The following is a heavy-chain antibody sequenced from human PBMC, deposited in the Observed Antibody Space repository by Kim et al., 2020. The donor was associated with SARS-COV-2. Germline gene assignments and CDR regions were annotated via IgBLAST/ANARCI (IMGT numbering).Heavy chain of an antibody. J-gene: IGHJ4*02. CDR2: ISYDGSNK. CDR1: GFTFSSYG. Sequence: GGSLRLSCAASGFTFSSYGMHWVRQAPGKGLEWVAVISYDGSNKYYADSVKGRFTISRDNSKNTLYLLMNSLRAEDTAVYYCAKGSSYYYDSSGRDWGQGTLVTVSS. V-gene: IGHV3-30*18. D-gene: IGHD3-22*01. CDR3: AKGSSYYYDSSGRD.